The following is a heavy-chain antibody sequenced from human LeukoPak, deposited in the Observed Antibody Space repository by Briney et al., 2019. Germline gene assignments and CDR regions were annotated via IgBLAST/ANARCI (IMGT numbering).Heavy chain of an antibody. D-gene: IGHD3-22*01. Sequence: GGSLRLSCTVSGFTVSSNSMSWVRQAPGKGLEWVSFIYSDNTHYSDSVKGRFTVSRDNSKNTLFLQMNSLRAEDTAVYYCAKVGSYHDFDYWGQGTLVTVSS. CDR1: GFTVSSNS. J-gene: IGHJ4*02. CDR2: IYSDNT. V-gene: IGHV3-66*03. CDR3: AKVGSYHDFDY.